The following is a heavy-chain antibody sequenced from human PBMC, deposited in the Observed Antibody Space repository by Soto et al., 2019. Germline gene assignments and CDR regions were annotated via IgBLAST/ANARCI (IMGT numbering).Heavy chain of an antibody. CDR3: ARDLEDYGDYENWFDP. Sequence: QVQLVQSVSEVKKPGSSVKVSCKASGGTFSSYAISWVRQAPGQGLEWMGGIIPIFGTANYAQKFQGRVTITADESTSTAYMELSSLRSEDTAVYYCARDLEDYGDYENWFDPWGQGTLVTVSS. V-gene: IGHV1-69*01. CDR1: GGTFSSYA. J-gene: IGHJ5*02. D-gene: IGHD4-17*01. CDR2: IIPIFGTA.